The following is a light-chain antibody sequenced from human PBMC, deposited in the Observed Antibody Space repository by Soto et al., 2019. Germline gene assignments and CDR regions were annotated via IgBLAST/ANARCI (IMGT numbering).Light chain of an antibody. V-gene: IGKV1-33*01. CDR3: QQYDNLPLT. CDR1: QAINNF. Sequence: DFQMTQSPSSLSASVGDRGHITCRATQAINNFLNWYQPKPGRDPKLLISDASTMQRGVPSRFSGSGSGTHFTFVISSLQPEDVGTYYCQQYDNLPLTFGQGTRLDIK. CDR2: DAS. J-gene: IGKJ5*01.